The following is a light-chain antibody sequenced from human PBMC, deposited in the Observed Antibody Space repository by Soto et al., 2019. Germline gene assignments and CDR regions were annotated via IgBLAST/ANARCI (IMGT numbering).Light chain of an antibody. V-gene: IGKV1-5*03. CDR2: KAS. Sequence: DIQMTQSPSTLSASVGDRVTITCRASHSISSYLTWHQQKPGKAPKLLIYKASNLESGVPSRFSGSGSGTEFTLTISSLQPDDFAAYYCQQYDNLPLTFGGGTKVDIK. CDR1: HSISSY. J-gene: IGKJ4*01. CDR3: QQYDNLPLT.